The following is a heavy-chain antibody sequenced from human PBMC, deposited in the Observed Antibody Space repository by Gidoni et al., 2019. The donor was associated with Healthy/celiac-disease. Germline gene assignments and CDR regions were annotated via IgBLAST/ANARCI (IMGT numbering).Heavy chain of an antibody. CDR2: ISSSSSTI. J-gene: IGHJ4*02. V-gene: IGHV3-48*02. Sequence: EVQLVESGGGLVQPGGSLRLSCAASGFTSSSYSMNWVRQAPGKGLEWVSYISSSSSTIYYADSVKGRFTISRDNAKNSLYLQMNSLRDEDTAVYYCARDYEGITIFGVVILRFDYWGQGTLVTVSS. CDR3: ARDYEGITIFGVVILRFDY. D-gene: IGHD3-3*01. CDR1: GFTSSSYS.